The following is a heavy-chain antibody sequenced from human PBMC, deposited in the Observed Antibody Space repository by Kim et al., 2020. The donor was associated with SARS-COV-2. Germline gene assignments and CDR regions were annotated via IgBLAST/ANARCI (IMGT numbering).Heavy chain of an antibody. Sequence: SETLSLTCAVYGGSFSGYYWSWIRQPPGKGLEWIGEIYHGGSTNYNPYFKSRVTISVDTSKNQFILKLSSVTAADTAVYYCARGRSIVRGRHYYYVMDVWGQGPTVTVSS. CDR2: IYHGGST. CDR1: GGSFSGYY. J-gene: IGHJ6*02. D-gene: IGHD3-10*01. V-gene: IGHV4-34*01. CDR3: ARGRSIVRGRHYYYVMDV.